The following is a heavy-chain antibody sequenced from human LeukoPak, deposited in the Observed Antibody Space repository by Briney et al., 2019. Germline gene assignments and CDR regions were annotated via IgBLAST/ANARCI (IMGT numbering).Heavy chain of an antibody. Sequence: GGSLRLSCAASGFTFSSYSMNWVRQAPGKGLEWVLSISSSSSYIYYADSVKGRFTISRDNAKNSLYLQMNSLRAEDTAVYYCAKDLSSYVWGSYRLDAFDIWGRGTMVTVSS. D-gene: IGHD3-16*02. CDR3: AKDLSSYVWGSYRLDAFDI. CDR2: ISSSSSYI. CDR1: GFTFSSYS. J-gene: IGHJ3*02. V-gene: IGHV3-21*04.